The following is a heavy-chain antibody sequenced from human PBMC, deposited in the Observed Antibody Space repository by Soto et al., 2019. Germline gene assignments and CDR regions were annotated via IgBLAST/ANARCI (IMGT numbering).Heavy chain of an antibody. V-gene: IGHV4-39*01. CDR1: GDSISSSSYY. CDR3: ATRNPTDYDSSGYYRDY. D-gene: IGHD3-22*01. J-gene: IGHJ4*02. CDR2: IYYSGST. Sequence: SETLSLTCTVSGDSISSSSYYWGWIRQPPGKGLEWIGSIYYSGSTYYNPSLKSRVTISVDTSKNQFSLKLSSATAADTAVYYCATRNPTDYDSSGYYRDYWGQGTLVTVSS.